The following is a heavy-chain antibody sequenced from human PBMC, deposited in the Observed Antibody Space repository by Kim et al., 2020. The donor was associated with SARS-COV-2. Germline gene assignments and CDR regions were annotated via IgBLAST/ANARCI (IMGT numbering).Heavy chain of an antibody. CDR1: GFTFSSYG. CDR2: ISYDGSNK. CDR3: AKPWGSGWYNWFDP. Sequence: GRSLRLSCAASGFTFSSYGMHWVRQAPGKGLEWVAVISYDGSNKYYADSVKGRFTISRDNSKNTLYLQMNSLRAEDTAVYYCAKPWGSGWYNWFDPLGQG. V-gene: IGHV3-30*18. D-gene: IGHD6-19*01. J-gene: IGHJ5*02.